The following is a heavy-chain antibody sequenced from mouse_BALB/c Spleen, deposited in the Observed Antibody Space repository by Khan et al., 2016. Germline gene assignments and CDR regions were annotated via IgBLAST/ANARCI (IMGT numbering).Heavy chain of an antibody. CDR1: GYSITSDYA. CDR2: IRYSGST. D-gene: IGHD1-2*01. Sequence: EVQLQESGPGLVKPSQSLSLTCTVTGYSITSDYAWNWIRQFPGNKLEWMGYIRYSGSTTYNPSLKSRISITRDTSKNQFFLQLYSVTTEDTATYYCTGPPTATRDFDVWGAGTTVTVSS. J-gene: IGHJ1*01. CDR3: TGPPTATRDFDV. V-gene: IGHV3-2*02.